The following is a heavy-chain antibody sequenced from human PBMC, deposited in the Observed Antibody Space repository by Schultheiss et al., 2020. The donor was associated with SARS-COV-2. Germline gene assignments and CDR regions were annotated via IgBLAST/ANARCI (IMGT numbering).Heavy chain of an antibody. CDR2: ITGNGGST. V-gene: IGHV3-64*01. CDR1: GFTFSSYS. J-gene: IGHJ4*02. D-gene: IGHD3-9*01. CDR3: ARGGRYFDWLLLAS. Sequence: GESLKISCTASGFTFSSYSMYWVRQAPGKGLEYVSAITGNGGSTYYANSVKGRFTISRDNSKNTLYLQMNSLRAEDTALYYCARGGRYFDWLLLASWGQGTQVTVSS.